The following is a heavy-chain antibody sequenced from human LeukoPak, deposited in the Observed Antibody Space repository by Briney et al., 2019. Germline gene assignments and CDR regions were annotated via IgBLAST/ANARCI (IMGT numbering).Heavy chain of an antibody. CDR2: IYYSGST. Sequence: PSETLSLTCTVSGDSISSSSSYWGWIRQPPGEGLEWIGSIYYSGSTYYNTSLKSRVTISVDTSKNQFSLRLSSVTAADTAVFYCASLTTADAFDIWGQGTMVTVSS. CDR1: GDSISSSSSY. J-gene: IGHJ3*02. V-gene: IGHV4-39*07. D-gene: IGHD3-22*01. CDR3: ASLTTADAFDI.